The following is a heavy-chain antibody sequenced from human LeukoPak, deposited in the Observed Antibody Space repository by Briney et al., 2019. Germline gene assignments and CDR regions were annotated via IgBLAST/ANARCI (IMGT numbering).Heavy chain of an antibody. J-gene: IGHJ4*02. D-gene: IGHD3-3*01. Sequence: PGGSLRLSCAASGFTFSSYAMSWVRQAPGKGLEWVGRIKSKTDGGTTDYAAPVKGRFTISRDDSKNTLYLQMNSLKTEDTAVYYCTRCRFPAYYDFWSGYYTGPAFDYWGQGTLVTVSS. CDR1: GFTFSSYA. CDR3: TRCRFPAYYDFWSGYYTGPAFDY. CDR2: IKSKTDGGTT. V-gene: IGHV3-15*01.